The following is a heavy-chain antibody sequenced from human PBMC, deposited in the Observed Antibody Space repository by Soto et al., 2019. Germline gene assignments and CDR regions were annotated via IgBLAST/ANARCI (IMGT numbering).Heavy chain of an antibody. J-gene: IGHJ4*02. CDR3: AKTGRDYGDSPDDY. CDR1: GFPFSSYA. V-gene: IGHV3-30*18. D-gene: IGHD4-17*01. Sequence: QVQLVESGGGVVQPGRSLRLSCAASGFPFSSYAMHWVRQAPGKGLEWLAVISYDGHIKYYGDSVKGRFTISRDNSKNTLYLKMNSVTGEDTAMYFCAKTGRDYGDSPDDYWGQGTLLTVSS. CDR2: ISYDGHIK.